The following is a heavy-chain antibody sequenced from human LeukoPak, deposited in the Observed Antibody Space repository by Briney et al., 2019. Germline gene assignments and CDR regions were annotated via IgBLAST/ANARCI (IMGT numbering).Heavy chain of an antibody. CDR3: ATDQRYAFDY. J-gene: IGHJ4*02. CDR2: IRTSSEGANLA. Sequence: GGSLRLSCATSGFSFSDYPMNLVRQAPGKGLEWVSNIRTSSEGANLAFYADSVKGRVTFSRDDAKNTLYLHMHSLRDDDTAVYYCATDQRYAFDYWGQGILVTVSS. CDR1: GFSFSDYP. D-gene: IGHD3-9*01. V-gene: IGHV3-48*02.